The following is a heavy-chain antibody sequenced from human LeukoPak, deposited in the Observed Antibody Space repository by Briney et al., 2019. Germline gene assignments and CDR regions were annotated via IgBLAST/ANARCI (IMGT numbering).Heavy chain of an antibody. V-gene: IGHV3-7*03. Sequence: GGSLRLSCAASGFTFSSYWMNWVRQAPVKGLEWVASINQVGSEKYYVDSVKGRFTISRDNAKNSLYLQINSLRAEDTAVYYCARDGAAAGLYFDYWGQGTLVTVSS. CDR3: ARDGAAAGLYFDY. J-gene: IGHJ4*02. CDR2: INQVGSEK. D-gene: IGHD6-13*01. CDR1: GFTFSSYW.